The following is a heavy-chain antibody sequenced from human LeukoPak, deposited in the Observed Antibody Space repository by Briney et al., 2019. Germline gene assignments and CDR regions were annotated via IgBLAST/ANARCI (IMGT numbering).Heavy chain of an antibody. V-gene: IGHV3-13*01. J-gene: IGHJ6*02. Sequence: LGGSLRLSCAASGFTFSSYVMHWVRQATGKGLEWVSAIGTAGDTYYPGSVKGRFTISRENAKNSLYLQMNSLRAGDTAVYYCARGLLRSYYYGMDVWGQGTTVTVSS. CDR1: GFTFSSYV. CDR2: IGTAGDT. CDR3: ARGLLRSYYYGMDV. D-gene: IGHD1-14*01.